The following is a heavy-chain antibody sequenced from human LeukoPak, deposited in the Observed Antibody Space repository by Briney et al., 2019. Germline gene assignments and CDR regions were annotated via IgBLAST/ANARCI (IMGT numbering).Heavy chain of an antibody. Sequence: GGSLRLSCAASGFTFSSYSMNWVRQAQGKGLEWVSYISSSSSTIYYADSVKGRFTISRDNAKNSLYLQMNSLRAEDTAVYYCARDSYYYYMDVWGKGTTVTVSS. J-gene: IGHJ6*03. CDR1: GFTFSSYS. V-gene: IGHV3-48*01. CDR2: ISSSSSTI. CDR3: ARDSYYYYMDV.